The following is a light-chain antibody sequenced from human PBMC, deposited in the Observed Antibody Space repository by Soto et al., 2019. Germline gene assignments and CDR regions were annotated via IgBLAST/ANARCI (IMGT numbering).Light chain of an antibody. J-gene: IGLJ3*02. V-gene: IGLV2-14*01. CDR1: SSDIGAYNY. CDR3: SSYTSSSTLV. Sequence: QSALTQPASVSGSPGQSITISCSGSSSDIGAYNYVSWYQHHPGKVPKVMIYEVTNRPPGVSNRFSGSKSGNTASLTISGLQAEDEADYYCSSYTSSSTLVFGGGTKLTVL. CDR2: EVT.